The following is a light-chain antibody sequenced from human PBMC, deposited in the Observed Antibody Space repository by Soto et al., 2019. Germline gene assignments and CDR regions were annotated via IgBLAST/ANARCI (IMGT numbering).Light chain of an antibody. CDR2: GAS. CDR1: QSVSGSY. V-gene: IGKV3-20*01. Sequence: EIVLTQSPGTLSLSPGERATLSCRASQSVSGSYLAWYQQKPGQAPRLLIYGASSRATGIPDRFSGSGSETDFTLTISRLEPGDFAVYYCQQYGSSRWTFGQGTRVEIK. J-gene: IGKJ1*01. CDR3: QQYGSSRWT.